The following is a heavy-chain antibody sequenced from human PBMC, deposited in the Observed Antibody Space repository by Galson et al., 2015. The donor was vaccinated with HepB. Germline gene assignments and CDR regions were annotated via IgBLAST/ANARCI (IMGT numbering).Heavy chain of an antibody. CDR1: GFRFDDHT. CDR2: ISWDGTGT. D-gene: IGHD6-6*01. J-gene: IGHJ3*01. Sequence: SLRLSCAASGFRFDDHTMQWVRQAPGKGLEWVSLISWDGTGTFYADSVKGRFTISRDNRKNSLFLQMNSLRTEDTALYYCAKLSSSSEADAFDLWGQGTMVSASS. V-gene: IGHV3-43*01. CDR3: AKLSSSSEADAFDL.